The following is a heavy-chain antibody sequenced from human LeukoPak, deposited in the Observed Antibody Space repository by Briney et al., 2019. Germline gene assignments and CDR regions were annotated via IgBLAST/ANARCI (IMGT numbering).Heavy chain of an antibody. Sequence: GGSLRLSCAGSGFTFTSYSMNWVRQAPGKGLEWVSTISGGGGSTYYADSVKGRFTISRDNSKNTLYLQVNSLRAEDTAVYYCAKGGKWDVTPFDYWGQGTLVTVSS. J-gene: IGHJ4*02. CDR1: GFTFTSYS. CDR2: ISGGGGST. V-gene: IGHV3-23*01. CDR3: AKGGKWDVTPFDY. D-gene: IGHD1-26*01.